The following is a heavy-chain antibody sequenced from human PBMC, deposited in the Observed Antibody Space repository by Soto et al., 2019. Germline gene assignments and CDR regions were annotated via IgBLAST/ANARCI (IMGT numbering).Heavy chain of an antibody. J-gene: IGHJ3*02. Sequence: QIQLVQSGAEVKKPGASVKVSCKASGYTFTSYRINWVRQAPGQGLEWMGWISANNGNTNYAQKLQGRVTMTTDTSTNKAYMELRSLRSDDTAVYYCARPSAIAVAGLYYDVFDIWGQGTMVTVSS. CDR1: GYTFTSYR. CDR2: ISANNGNT. CDR3: ARPSAIAVAGLYYDVFDI. V-gene: IGHV1-18*01. D-gene: IGHD6-19*01.